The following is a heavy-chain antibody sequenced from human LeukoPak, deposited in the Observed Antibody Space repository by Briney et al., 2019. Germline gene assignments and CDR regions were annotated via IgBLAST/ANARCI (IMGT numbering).Heavy chain of an antibody. CDR1: GGSISSYY. J-gene: IGHJ4*02. CDR2: ISSSGST. D-gene: IGHD1-7*01. Sequence: SETLSLTCSVSGGSISSYYWSWIRQPAGKRLEWIGRISSSGSTNYNPSLKSRVTMSVDSSKNQFSLILISVTAADTAVYYCARDLDWNFADYWGQGTLVTVSS. CDR3: ARDLDWNFADY. V-gene: IGHV4-4*07.